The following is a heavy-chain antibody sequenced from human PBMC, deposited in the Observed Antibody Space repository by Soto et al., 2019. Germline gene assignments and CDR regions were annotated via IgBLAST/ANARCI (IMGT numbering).Heavy chain of an antibody. CDR3: ARDLGYQLLSVDKSDY. J-gene: IGHJ4*02. D-gene: IGHD2-2*01. CDR2: ISSSSSTI. V-gene: IGHV3-48*01. CDR1: GFTFSSYS. Sequence: PGGSLXLSCAASGFTFSSYSMNWVRQAPGKGLEWVSYISSSSSTIYYADSVKGRFTIPRDNAKNSLYLQMNSLRAEDTAVYYCARDLGYQLLSVDKSDYWGKGTLVTVSS.